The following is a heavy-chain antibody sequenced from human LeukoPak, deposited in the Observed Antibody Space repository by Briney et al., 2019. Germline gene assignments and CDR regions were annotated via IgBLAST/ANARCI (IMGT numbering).Heavy chain of an antibody. V-gene: IGHV3-9*01. CDR2: ISWNSGSI. CDR3: ATAYYYDSSGSDHDAFDI. J-gene: IGHJ3*02. D-gene: IGHD3-22*01. Sequence: GGSLRLSCAASGFTFDDYAMHWVRQAPGKGLEWVSGISWNSGSIGYADSVKGRFTISRDNAKNSLYLQMNSLRAEDTALYYCATAYYYDSSGSDHDAFDIWGQGTMVTVSP. CDR1: GFTFDDYA.